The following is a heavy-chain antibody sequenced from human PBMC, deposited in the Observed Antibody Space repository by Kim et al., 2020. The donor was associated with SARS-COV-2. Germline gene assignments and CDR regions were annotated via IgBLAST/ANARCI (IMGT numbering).Heavy chain of an antibody. CDR1: GGSISSGGYY. Sequence: SETLSLTCTVSGGSISSGGYYWSWIRQHPGKGLEWIGYIYYSGSTYYNPSLKSRVTISVDTSKNQFSLKLSSVTAADTAVYYCARTGSPYYDILTGYYDTGYFDLWGRGTLVTVSS. D-gene: IGHD3-9*01. CDR3: ARTGSPYYDILTGYYDTGYFDL. CDR2: IYYSGST. V-gene: IGHV4-31*03. J-gene: IGHJ2*01.